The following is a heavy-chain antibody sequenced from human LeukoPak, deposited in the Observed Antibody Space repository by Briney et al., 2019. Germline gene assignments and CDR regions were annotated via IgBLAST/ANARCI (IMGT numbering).Heavy chain of an antibody. V-gene: IGHV3-74*01. CDR2: IDGEGSVT. J-gene: IGHJ4*02. CDR1: GFTFSTYW. D-gene: IGHD1-1*01. Sequence: PGGSLRLSCAASGFTFSTYWMHWARQAPGKGLVWVSRIDGEGSVTKYTDSVKGRFTISRDNAKNTVYLQMNSLRAEDTAVYYCTIGGSYFFDYWGQGTLVTVSS. CDR3: TIGGSYFFDY.